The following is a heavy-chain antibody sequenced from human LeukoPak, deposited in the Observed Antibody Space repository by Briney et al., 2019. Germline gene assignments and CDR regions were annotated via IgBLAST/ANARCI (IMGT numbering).Heavy chain of an antibody. J-gene: IGHJ3*02. Sequence: GGSLRLSRASSGITARRYAMTWVRQAPRKGLEGGMSISGSGYSTMYADSVGGRFTISRDNFKNTLYLQMDSLRAEDTAVYHCAKDPNADYIGAFDMWGQGTMVTVSS. CDR1: GITARRYA. CDR2: ISGSGYST. V-gene: IGHV3-23*01. D-gene: IGHD4-11*01. CDR3: AKDPNADYIGAFDM.